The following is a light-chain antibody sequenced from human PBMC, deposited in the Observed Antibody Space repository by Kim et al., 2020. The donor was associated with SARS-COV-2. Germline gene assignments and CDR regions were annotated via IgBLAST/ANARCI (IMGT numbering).Light chain of an antibody. CDR2: QDS. Sequence: SDELTQPPSVSVSPGQTASITCSGDKLGDKYACWYQQKPGQSPVLVIYQDSKRPSGIPERFSGSNSGNTATLTISGTQAMDEADYYCQAWDSSKVVFGGG. V-gene: IGLV3-1*01. CDR1: KLGDKY. J-gene: IGLJ2*01. CDR3: QAWDSSKVV.